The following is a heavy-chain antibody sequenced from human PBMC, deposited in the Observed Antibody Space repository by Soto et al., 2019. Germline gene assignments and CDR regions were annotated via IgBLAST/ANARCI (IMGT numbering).Heavy chain of an antibody. CDR1: GFTFNNYA. CDR2: ISGSGDST. V-gene: IGHV3-23*01. J-gene: IGHJ4*02. CDR3: AKDCLITGTTEPFDN. Sequence: GGSLRLSCAASGFTFNNYAMSWFRQAPGKGLEWVSVISGSGDSTNYADSVKGRFTISRDNSKNTLYLQMNSLRADDTAIFYCAKDCLITGTTEPFDNWGQGTLVTVSS. D-gene: IGHD1-7*01.